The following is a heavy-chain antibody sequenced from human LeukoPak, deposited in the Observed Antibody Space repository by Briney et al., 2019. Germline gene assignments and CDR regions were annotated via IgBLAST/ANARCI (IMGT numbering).Heavy chain of an antibody. Sequence: SETLSLTCTVSGGSISPYYWSWIRQPPGKGLEWIGYIYYSGSTNYNPSLKSRVTISLDTSKNQFSLKLSSVTAADTAVYYCARRRLGMDVWGQGTTVTVSS. V-gene: IGHV4-59*01. CDR2: IYYSGST. CDR3: ARRRLGMDV. CDR1: GGSISPYY. J-gene: IGHJ6*02.